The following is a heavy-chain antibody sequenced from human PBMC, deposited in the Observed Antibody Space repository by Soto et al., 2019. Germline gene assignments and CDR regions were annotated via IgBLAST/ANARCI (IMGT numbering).Heavy chain of an antibody. V-gene: IGHV1-3*01. J-gene: IGHJ4*02. D-gene: IGHD3-22*01. Sequence: ASVKVSCKASGYTFTSYAMHWVGQAPGQRLEWMGWINAGNGNTKYSQKFQGRVTITRDTSASTAYMELSSLRSEDTAVYYCARDAKPNYYDSSGYYGYWGQGTLVTVSS. CDR1: GYTFTSYA. CDR3: ARDAKPNYYDSSGYYGY. CDR2: INAGNGNT.